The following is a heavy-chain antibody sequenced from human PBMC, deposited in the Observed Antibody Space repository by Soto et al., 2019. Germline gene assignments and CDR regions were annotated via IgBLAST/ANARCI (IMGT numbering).Heavy chain of an antibody. D-gene: IGHD3-10*01. CDR2: ISSSSSYI. Sequence: EVQLVESGGGLVKPGGSLRLSCAASGFTFSSYSMNWVRQAPGKGLEWVSSISSSSSYIYYADSVKGRFTISRDNAKNSLYLQMNSLRAEDTAVYYCARERRGKTYGSGTGYGMDVWGQGTTVTVSS. CDR1: GFTFSSYS. V-gene: IGHV3-21*01. J-gene: IGHJ6*02. CDR3: ARERRGKTYGSGTGYGMDV.